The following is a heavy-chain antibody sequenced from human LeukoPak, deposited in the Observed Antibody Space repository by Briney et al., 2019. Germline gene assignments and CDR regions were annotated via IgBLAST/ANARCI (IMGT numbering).Heavy chain of an antibody. J-gene: IGHJ6*02. CDR2: IYTSGST. V-gene: IGHV4-4*07. CDR1: GVSISDYY. CDR3: ARGFLQVDV. Sequence: SETLSLTCTVSGVSISDYYWNWIRQPAGKGLEWIGRIYTSGSTNYNPSLQSRVAMSLDRSENQFSLKLNSVTAADTAVYYCARGFLQVDVWGQGTTVTVSS. D-gene: IGHD2/OR15-2a*01.